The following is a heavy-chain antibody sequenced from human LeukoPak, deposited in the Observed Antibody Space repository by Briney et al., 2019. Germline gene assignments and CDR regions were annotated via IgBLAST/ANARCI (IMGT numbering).Heavy chain of an antibody. V-gene: IGHV3-30*03. Sequence: PGGSLRLSCVASGFTFSNFGMHWVRQAPGKGLEWAAVISEDGNNKYYADSVKGRFTISRDNSKNTLYLQMNSLRAEDTAVYYCATCLSSTSCILDYWGQGTLVTVSS. CDR2: ISEDGNNK. CDR3: ATCLSSTSCILDY. D-gene: IGHD2-2*01. CDR1: GFTFSNFG. J-gene: IGHJ4*02.